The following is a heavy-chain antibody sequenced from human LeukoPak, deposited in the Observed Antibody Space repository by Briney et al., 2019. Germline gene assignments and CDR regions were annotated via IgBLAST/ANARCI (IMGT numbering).Heavy chain of an antibody. J-gene: IGHJ4*02. CDR1: GGSIRSGSYY. V-gene: IGHV4-61*02. CDR3: VREGYDYGDY. D-gene: IGHD3-16*01. CDR2: MYTSGST. Sequence: SETLSLTCSVSGGSIRSGSYYWIWIRQPAGKGLEWIGRMYTSGSTNYNPSLKSRVTISADTSKNQFSLRLTSVTAADTAVYYCVREGYDYGDYWGQGTLVTVSS.